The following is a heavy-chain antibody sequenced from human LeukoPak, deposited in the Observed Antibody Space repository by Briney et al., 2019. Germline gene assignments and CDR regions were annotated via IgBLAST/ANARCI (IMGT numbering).Heavy chain of an antibody. CDR1: GGSISSYY. CDR3: ARSRGDWNDVQYWFDP. D-gene: IGHD1-1*01. V-gene: IGHV4-4*09. Sequence: SETLSLTCTVSGGSISSYYWSWIRQPPGKGLEWIGYTYTSGSTNYNPSLKSRVTISVDTSKNQFSLKLSSVTAADTAVYYCARSRGDWNDVQYWFDPWGQGTLVTVSS. J-gene: IGHJ5*02. CDR2: TYTSGST.